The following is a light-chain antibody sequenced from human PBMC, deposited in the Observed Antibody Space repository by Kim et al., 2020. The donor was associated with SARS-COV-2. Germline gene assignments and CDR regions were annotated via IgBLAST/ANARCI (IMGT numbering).Light chain of an antibody. CDR3: QEYYSAPLT. Sequence: ASVGDTVTISCRASQGISTHLAWYQQEPGKVPKLLISAASALHSGVPSWFIGSGSRTDFTLTITSLRPEDVATYYCQEYYSAPLTFGGGTKVDIK. CDR1: QGISTH. J-gene: IGKJ4*01. V-gene: IGKV1-27*01. CDR2: AAS.